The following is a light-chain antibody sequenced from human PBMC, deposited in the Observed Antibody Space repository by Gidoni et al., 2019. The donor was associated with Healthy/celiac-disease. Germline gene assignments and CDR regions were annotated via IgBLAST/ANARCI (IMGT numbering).Light chain of an antibody. CDR3: QQYNNWPRT. CDR1: QSVSSN. Sequence: DIVLTHSPATLSVSPGERATLSCRASQSVSSNLAWYQQKPGQAPRLLIYGASTRATGIPARFSGSGSGTEFTLTISSLQSEDVAVYYCQQYNNWPRTFGQGTKLEIK. J-gene: IGKJ2*01. V-gene: IGKV3-15*01. CDR2: GAS.